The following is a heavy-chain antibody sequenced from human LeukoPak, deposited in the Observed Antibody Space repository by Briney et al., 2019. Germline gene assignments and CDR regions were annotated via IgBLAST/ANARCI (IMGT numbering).Heavy chain of an antibody. D-gene: IGHD6-13*01. J-gene: IGHJ4*02. V-gene: IGHV3-64*01. CDR1: GFTFSSYA. Sequence: PGGSLRLSCAASGFTFSSYAMHWVRQAPGKGLEYVSAISSNGGSTYYANSVKGRFTISSDNSKNTLYLQMGSLRAEDMAVYYCAGIAAAGTSGDYDYWGQGTLVTVSS. CDR2: ISSNGGST. CDR3: AGIAAAGTSGDYDY.